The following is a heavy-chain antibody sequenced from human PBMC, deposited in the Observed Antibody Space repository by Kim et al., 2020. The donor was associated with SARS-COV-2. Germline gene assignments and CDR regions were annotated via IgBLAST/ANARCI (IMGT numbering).Heavy chain of an antibody. CDR2: ISYDGSNK. Sequence: GGSLRLSCAASGFTFSSYAMHWVRQAPGKGLEWVAVISYDGSNKYYADSVKGRFTISRDNSKNTLYLQMNSLRAEDTAVYYCARGGRYNYGGNSDYWGQGTLVTVSS. CDR1: GFTFSSYA. CDR3: ARGGRYNYGGNSDY. J-gene: IGHJ4*02. D-gene: IGHD4-17*01. V-gene: IGHV3-30*04.